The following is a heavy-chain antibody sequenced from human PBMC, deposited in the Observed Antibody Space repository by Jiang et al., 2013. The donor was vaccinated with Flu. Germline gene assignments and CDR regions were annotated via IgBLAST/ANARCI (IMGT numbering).Heavy chain of an antibody. CDR1: TVSSNY. CDR3: ARDVTYYDSSGYYPGSGYYYYYYMDV. CDR2: IYSGGST. V-gene: IGHV3-53*01. Sequence: TVSSNYMSWVRPGVQEGGVEWVSVIYSGGSTYYADSVKGRFTISRDNSKNTLYLQMNSLRAEDTAVYYCARDVTYYDSSGYYPGSGYYYYYYMDVWGKGTTVTVSS. D-gene: IGHD3-22*01. J-gene: IGHJ6*03.